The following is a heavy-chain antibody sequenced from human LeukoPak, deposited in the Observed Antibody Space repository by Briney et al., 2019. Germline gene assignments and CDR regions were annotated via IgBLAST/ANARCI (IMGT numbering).Heavy chain of an antibody. V-gene: IGHV4-39*06. J-gene: IGHJ4*02. CDR3: ARVLLRATDDY. CDR2: ISYIGTT. CDR1: GDSIATTPYY. D-gene: IGHD2-21*01. Sequence: SETLSLTCTVSGDSIATTPYYWSWIRLPPGKGLEWIGSISYIGTTYYNPPRESRLTISVDTSKTHFILHLTSVTAADTAVYFCARVLLRATDDYWGQGTPVTVSS.